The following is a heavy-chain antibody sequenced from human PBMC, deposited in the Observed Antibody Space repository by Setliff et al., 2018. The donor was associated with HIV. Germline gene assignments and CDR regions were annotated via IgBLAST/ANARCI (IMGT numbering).Heavy chain of an antibody. D-gene: IGHD2-2*01. V-gene: IGHV3-48*03. Sequence: PGGSLRLSCVASGFTFNTYEMNWVRQAPGKGLEWVSHIGSSGTSIYYADSVKGRFTISRDNAKNALYLQMNSLRAEDTAVYYCATNRRDCYSASCPLTSWGQGTLVTVSS. CDR1: GFTFNTYE. CDR3: ATNRRDCYSASCPLTS. CDR2: IGSSGTSI. J-gene: IGHJ4*02.